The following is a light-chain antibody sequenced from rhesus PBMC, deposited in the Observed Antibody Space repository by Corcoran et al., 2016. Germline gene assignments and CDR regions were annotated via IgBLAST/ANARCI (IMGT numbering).Light chain of an antibody. CDR1: QTINSY. CDR3: QQHNRHPWT. CDR2: AAS. Sequence: DIQMTQSPSSLSASVGDRVTITCRASQTINSYLAWYQQRPGKVPKLLIYAASSLASGVHSRFSGSGSGTEFTLTINSLQPEDFSTYNWQQHNRHPWTFGQGTKVEIK. V-gene: IGKV1-44*02. J-gene: IGKJ1*01.